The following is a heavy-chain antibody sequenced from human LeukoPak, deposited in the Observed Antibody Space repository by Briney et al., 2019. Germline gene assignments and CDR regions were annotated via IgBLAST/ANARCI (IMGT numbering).Heavy chain of an antibody. CDR1: GGSISSSSYY. J-gene: IGHJ3*02. D-gene: IGHD3-10*01. CDR2: IFYSGST. V-gene: IGHV4-39*07. Sequence: SETLSLTCTVSGGSISSSSYYWGWNRQPQGKGLEWIVSIFYSGSTYHNPSLKSRVTISVDTSKNQFSLKLSSVTAADTAVYYCAILNSGSYQEADAFDIWGQGTMVTVSS. CDR3: AILNSGSYQEADAFDI.